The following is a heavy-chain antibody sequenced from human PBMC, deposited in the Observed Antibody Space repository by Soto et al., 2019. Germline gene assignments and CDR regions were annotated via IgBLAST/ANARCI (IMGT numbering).Heavy chain of an antibody. CDR1: GFTFSSYA. D-gene: IGHD2-15*01. CDR3: AKSPAQYCSGGSCYLDY. Sequence: EVQLLESGGGLVQPGGSLRLSCAASGFTFSSYAMSWVRQAPGKGLEWVSAISGSGGSTYYADSVKGRFTISRDNSENTLDLQMNSLRAEDTAVYYCAKSPAQYCSGGSCYLDYWGQGTLVTVSS. CDR2: ISGSGGST. J-gene: IGHJ4*02. V-gene: IGHV3-23*01.